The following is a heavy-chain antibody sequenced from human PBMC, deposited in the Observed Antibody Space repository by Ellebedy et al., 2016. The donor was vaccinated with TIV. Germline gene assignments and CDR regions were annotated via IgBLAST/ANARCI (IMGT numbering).Heavy chain of an antibody. CDR3: VRGHPRGYCSAGTCSSPWFDP. V-gene: IGHV4-61*01. CDR2: IQYSGRA. J-gene: IGHJ5*02. CDR1: GGFIGSGSYY. Sequence: MPSETLSLTCIVSGGFIGSGSYYWSWMRQPPGKGLEWIAYIQYSGRASYNPSLKSRVTISIDTSKNQFSLNLRSVTAADTAVYYCVRGHPRGYCSAGTCSSPWFDPWGQGTLVTVSS. D-gene: IGHD2-15*01.